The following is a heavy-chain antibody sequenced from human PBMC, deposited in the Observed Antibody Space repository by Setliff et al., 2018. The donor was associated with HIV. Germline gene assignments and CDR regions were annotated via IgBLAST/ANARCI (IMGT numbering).Heavy chain of an antibody. CDR2: IYNSGIT. V-gene: IGHV4-38-2*01. J-gene: IGHJ4*02. Sequence: SETLSLTCAVSGYPISSGYYWGWIRQPPGKGLEWIGNIYNSGITYYNPSLESRLTISVDTSKNQFSLKLSSVTAADTAVYYCASGLIAPRFWGQGTLVTVSS. CDR3: ASGLIAPRF. D-gene: IGHD6-6*01. CDR1: GYPISSGYY.